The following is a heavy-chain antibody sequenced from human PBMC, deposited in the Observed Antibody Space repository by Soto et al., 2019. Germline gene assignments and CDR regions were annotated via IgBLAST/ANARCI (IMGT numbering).Heavy chain of an antibody. D-gene: IGHD6-25*01. Sequence: EVQLLESGGSLVLPGGSLRLSCAASGFSFSPYPMSWVRQAPVKGLEWVSTIGTTGGDTYYPDFVKGRFTISRDDSKNTLYLQMNSLRADDSAIYYCAKSRVDSGRGYFDLLGRGTLVTVSS. CDR1: GFSFSPYP. V-gene: IGHV3-23*01. J-gene: IGHJ2*01. CDR2: IGTTGGDT. CDR3: AKSRVDSGRGYFDL.